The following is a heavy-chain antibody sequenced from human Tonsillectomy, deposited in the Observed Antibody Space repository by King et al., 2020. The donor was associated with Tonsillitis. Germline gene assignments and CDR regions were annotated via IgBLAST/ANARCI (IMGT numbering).Heavy chain of an antibody. J-gene: IGHJ4*02. Sequence: VQLVESGAEVKKPGESLKISCKGFGYRFSTSWIAWVRQMPGKGLEWWGTIYPGDSDTSNSPSFQGQVTMSADKSIDTAYLQWSSLKASDTAMYYCAVNKYSSSSSLDSWGQGTLVTVSS. D-gene: IGHD6-6*01. CDR1: GYRFSTSW. CDR3: AVNKYSSSSSLDS. V-gene: IGHV5-51*03. CDR2: IYPGDSDT.